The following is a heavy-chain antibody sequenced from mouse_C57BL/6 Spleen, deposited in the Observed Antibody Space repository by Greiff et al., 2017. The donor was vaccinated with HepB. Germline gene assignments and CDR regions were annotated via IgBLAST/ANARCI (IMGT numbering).Heavy chain of an antibody. Sequence: QVQLQQPGAELVKPGASVKLSCKASGYTFTSYWMHWVKQRPGQGLEWIGMIHPNSGSTNYNEKFKSKATLTVDKSSSTAYMQLSSLTSEDSAVYYCARSGYYGNFDYWGQGTTLTVSS. J-gene: IGHJ2*01. D-gene: IGHD1-1*01. CDR1: GYTFTSYW. CDR3: ARSGYYGNFDY. CDR2: IHPNSGST. V-gene: IGHV1-64*01.